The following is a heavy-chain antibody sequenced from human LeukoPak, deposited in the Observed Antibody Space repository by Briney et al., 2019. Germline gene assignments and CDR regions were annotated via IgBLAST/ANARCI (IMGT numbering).Heavy chain of an antibody. CDR3: ARAAQYSSSWYYFDY. V-gene: IGHV3-30*02. Sequence: GGSLRLSCAASGFTFSSYGMHWVRQAPGKGLEWVAFIRYDGSNKYYADSVKGRFTISRDNSKNTLYLQMNSLRAEDTAVYYCARAAQYSSSWYYFDYWGQGTLVTVSS. D-gene: IGHD6-13*01. CDR1: GFTFSSYG. CDR2: IRYDGSNK. J-gene: IGHJ4*02.